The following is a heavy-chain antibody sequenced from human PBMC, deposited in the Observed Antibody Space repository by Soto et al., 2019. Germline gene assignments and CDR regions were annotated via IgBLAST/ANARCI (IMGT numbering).Heavy chain of an antibody. CDR2: IDPSDSYT. V-gene: IGHV5-10-1*01. Sequence: EPMKISCKGAGCSFTSYWISWVSQMPGKGLEWMGRIDPSDSYTNYSPSFQGHVTISADKSISTAYLQWSSLKASDTAMYYCARGSYFRLFFDYWGQRPLVTVSS. J-gene: IGHJ4*02. D-gene: IGHD1-26*01. CDR1: GCSFTSYW. CDR3: ARGSYFRLFFDY.